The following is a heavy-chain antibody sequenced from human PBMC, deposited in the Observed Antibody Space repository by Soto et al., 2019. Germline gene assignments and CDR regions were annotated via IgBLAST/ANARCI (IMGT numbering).Heavy chain of an antibody. CDR2: IDWDDDK. Sequence: SGPTLVNPTQTLTLTCTFSGFSLSTSGMCVSWIRQPPGKALEWLARIDWDDDKYYSTSLKTRLTISKDTSKNQVVLTMTNMDPVDTATYYGARARYSGYDFDYWGQGTLVTLSS. CDR3: ARARYSGYDFDY. J-gene: IGHJ4*02. CDR1: GFSLSTSGMC. D-gene: IGHD5-12*01. V-gene: IGHV2-70*11.